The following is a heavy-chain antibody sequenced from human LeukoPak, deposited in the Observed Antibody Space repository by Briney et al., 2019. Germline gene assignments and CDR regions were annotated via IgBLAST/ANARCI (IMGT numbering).Heavy chain of an antibody. CDR1: GFTFSRYG. CDR2: IWYDGSNK. J-gene: IGHJ4*02. D-gene: IGHD2-15*01. V-gene: IGHV3-33*01. Sequence: GGSLRLPCAASGFTFSRYGMNWVRQAPGKGLEWVANIWYDGSNKYYRDSLKGRFTISRDNAKNTLYLQMDSLRAEDTAVYYCAREIDCSGGACYSVLGYWGQGTLVIVSS. CDR3: AREIDCSGGACYSVLGY.